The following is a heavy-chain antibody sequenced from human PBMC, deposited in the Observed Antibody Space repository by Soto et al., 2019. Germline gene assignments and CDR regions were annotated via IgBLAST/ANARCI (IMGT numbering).Heavy chain of an antibody. V-gene: IGHV3-48*01. CDR1: GFTFSSYS. D-gene: IGHD5-12*01. Sequence: EVQLVESGGGLVQPGGSLRLSCAASGFTFSSYSMNWVHQAPGKGLEWVSYISSSSSTIYYADSVKGRFTISRDNAKNSLYLQMNSLRAEDTAVYYCARNSGYDRYDYWGQGTLVTVSS. CDR3: ARNSGYDRYDY. CDR2: ISSSSSTI. J-gene: IGHJ4*02.